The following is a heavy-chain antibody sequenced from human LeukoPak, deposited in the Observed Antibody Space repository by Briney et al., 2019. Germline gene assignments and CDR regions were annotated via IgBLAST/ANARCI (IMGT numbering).Heavy chain of an antibody. Sequence: SETLSLTCTVSGGSISSGDYYWSWIRQPPGKGLEWIGYNYYSGSTYYNPSLKSRVTISVDTSKNQFSLNLSSVTAADTAVYYCARHDFYSNYPHNWFDPWGQGTLVTISS. CDR2: NYYSGST. D-gene: IGHD4-11*01. CDR3: ARHDFYSNYPHNWFDP. CDR1: GGSISSGDYY. J-gene: IGHJ5*02. V-gene: IGHV4-30-4*08.